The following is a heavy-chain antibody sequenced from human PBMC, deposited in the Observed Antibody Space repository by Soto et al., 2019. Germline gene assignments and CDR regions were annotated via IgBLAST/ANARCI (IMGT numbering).Heavy chain of an antibody. D-gene: IGHD3-3*01. J-gene: IGHJ4*02. V-gene: IGHV4-30-2*01. CDR2: IYHRGST. Sequence: SETLSLTCAVSGGSISSGGYSWSWIRQPPGKGLEWIGYIYHRGSTYYNPSLKSRVTISVDRSKNQFSLKLSSVTAVDTAVYYCARVASGRSGYPSYFDYWGQGTLVTVSS. CDR1: GGSISSGGYS. CDR3: ARVASGRSGYPSYFDY.